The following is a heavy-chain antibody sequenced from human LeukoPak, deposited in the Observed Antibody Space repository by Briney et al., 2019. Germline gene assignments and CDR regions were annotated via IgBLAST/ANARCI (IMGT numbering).Heavy chain of an antibody. V-gene: IGHV3-30*03. CDR2: ISYDGSNK. Sequence: GGSLRLSCAASGFTFSSYGMHWVRQAPGKGLEWVAVISYDGSNKYYADSVKGRFTISRDNSKNMLYLQMNSLRAEDTAVYYPATLDAFDIWGQGTMVTVSS. CDR3: ATLDAFDI. J-gene: IGHJ3*02. D-gene: IGHD1-26*01. CDR1: GFTFSSYG.